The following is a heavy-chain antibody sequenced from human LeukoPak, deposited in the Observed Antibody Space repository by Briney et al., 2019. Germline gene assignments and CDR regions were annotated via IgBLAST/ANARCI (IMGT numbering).Heavy chain of an antibody. J-gene: IGHJ6*02. Sequence: PGRSLRLSCAASGFTFSSYAMHWVRQAPGKGLEWVAVISYDGSNKYYADSVKGRFTISRDNSKNTLYLQMNSLRAEDTAVYYCARDGLIGEFLGYYGMDVWGQGTTVTVSS. CDR1: GFTFSSYA. CDR3: ARDGLIGEFLGYYGMDV. D-gene: IGHD4-17*01. CDR2: ISYDGSNK. V-gene: IGHV3-30-3*01.